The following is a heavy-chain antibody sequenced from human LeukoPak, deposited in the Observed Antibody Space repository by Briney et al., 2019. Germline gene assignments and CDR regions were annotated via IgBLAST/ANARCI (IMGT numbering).Heavy chain of an antibody. V-gene: IGHV3-48*01. CDR3: ARIYNWNPRGYYYYYMDV. Sequence: PGGSLRLSCAASGFTFSSYSMNWVRQAPGKGLEWVSYISSSSSTIYYADSVKGRFTISRDNAKNSLYLQMNSLRAEDTAVYYCARIYNWNPRGYYYYYMDVWGKGTTVTVSS. D-gene: IGHD1-20*01. CDR2: ISSSSSTI. J-gene: IGHJ6*03. CDR1: GFTFSSYS.